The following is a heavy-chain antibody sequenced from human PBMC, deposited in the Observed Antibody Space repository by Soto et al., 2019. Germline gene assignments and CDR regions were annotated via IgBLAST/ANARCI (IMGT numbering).Heavy chain of an antibody. J-gene: IGHJ5*02. CDR1: GDNVSSNRAA. CDR3: ARAYYDFWSGQGFDP. Sequence: QTLSITCDISGDNVSSNRAAWNWIRQSPSRGLEWLGRTYYRSKWYNDYAVSVKSRITMTTDTSTSTAYMELRSLRSDDTAVYYCARAYYDFWSGQGFDPWGQGTLVTVSS. V-gene: IGHV6-1*01. D-gene: IGHD3-3*01. CDR2: TYYRSKWYN.